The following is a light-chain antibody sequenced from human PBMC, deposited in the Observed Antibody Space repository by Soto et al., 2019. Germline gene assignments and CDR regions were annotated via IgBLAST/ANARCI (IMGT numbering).Light chain of an antibody. J-gene: IGLJ1*01. V-gene: IGLV1-40*01. Sequence: SVLAQPPSVSGAPGQRVTISCTGSSSNIGAGYDVHWYQQLPGTAPKLLIYANNNRPSGIPDRFASSKSGTSVSLAITGLQSDDEADYYCQSYDSSLSGYVFGTGTKVTVL. CDR2: ANN. CDR3: QSYDSSLSGYV. CDR1: SSNIGAGYD.